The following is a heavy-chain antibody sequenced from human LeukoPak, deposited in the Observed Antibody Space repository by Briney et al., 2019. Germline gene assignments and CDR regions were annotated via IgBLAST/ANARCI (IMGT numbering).Heavy chain of an antibody. CDR3: ARGIWQWRVRDAFDI. Sequence: SETLSLTCAVYGGSFSGYYWSWIRQPPGKGLEWIGEINHSGSTNYNPSLKSRVTISVDTSKNQFSLKLSSVTAADTAVYYCARGIWQWRVRDAFDIWGQGTMVTVSS. J-gene: IGHJ3*02. CDR1: GGSFSGYY. V-gene: IGHV4-34*01. D-gene: IGHD6-19*01. CDR2: INHSGST.